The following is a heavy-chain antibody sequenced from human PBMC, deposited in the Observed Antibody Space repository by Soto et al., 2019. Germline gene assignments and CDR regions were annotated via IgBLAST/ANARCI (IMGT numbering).Heavy chain of an antibody. D-gene: IGHD6-19*01. CDR2: IYHGGIT. CDR3: ARAFSSGSTLCFDE. Sequence: SETLSLTCAFSGYSIISGYFWAWIRQPPGKGLEWIGSIYHGGITYYSPSLKSRVTMSVDTSKNQFSLNLRSVTAADTAAYFWARAFSSGSTLCFDEWGQSTLVTLS. V-gene: IGHV4-38-2*01. CDR1: GYSIISGYF. J-gene: IGHJ4*02.